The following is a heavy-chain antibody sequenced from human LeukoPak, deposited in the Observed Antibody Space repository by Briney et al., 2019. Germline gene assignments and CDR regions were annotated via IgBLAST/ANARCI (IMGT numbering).Heavy chain of an antibody. CDR3: VKDMGFDLLKQACHV. CDR1: GFSLGDYA. CDR2: ISWDSGNQ. Sequence: GGSLRLSCVGSGFSLGDYAMHWVRQVPGKGLEWVSSISWDSGNQAYTDSVKGRFTISRDNGKNTLYLQMNSLRAEDTAFYYCVKDMGFDLLKQACHVWGQGTLVTVSS. J-gene: IGHJ3*01. D-gene: IGHD3-10*01. V-gene: IGHV3-9*01.